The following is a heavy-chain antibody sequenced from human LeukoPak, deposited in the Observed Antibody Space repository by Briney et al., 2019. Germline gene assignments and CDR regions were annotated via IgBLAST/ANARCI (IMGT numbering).Heavy chain of an antibody. CDR1: GFTFSSYS. Sequence: PGGSLRLSCAASGFTFSSYSMNWVRQAPGNGLEWVSSISSSSSYIYYADSVKGRFTISRDNAKDSLYLQMNSLRAEDTAVYYCARELLGAAYDYWGQGTLVTVSS. J-gene: IGHJ4*02. D-gene: IGHD1-26*01. V-gene: IGHV3-21*01. CDR3: ARELLGAAYDY. CDR2: ISSSSSYI.